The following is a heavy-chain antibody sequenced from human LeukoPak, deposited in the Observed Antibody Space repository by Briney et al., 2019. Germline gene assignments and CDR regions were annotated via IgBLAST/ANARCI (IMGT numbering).Heavy chain of an antibody. J-gene: IGHJ6*03. CDR1: GGSISGYY. D-gene: IGHD3-10*01. V-gene: IGHV4-59*12. Sequence: KASETLSLTCTVSGGSISGYYWSWIRQPPGKGLEWIGYLHYSGSTNYNPSLKSRVTISVDTSKNQFSLKLSSVTAADTAVYYCAREGSDYYGSGSYYRSYYYYMDVWGKGTTVTISS. CDR2: LHYSGST. CDR3: AREGSDYYGSGSYYRSYYYYMDV.